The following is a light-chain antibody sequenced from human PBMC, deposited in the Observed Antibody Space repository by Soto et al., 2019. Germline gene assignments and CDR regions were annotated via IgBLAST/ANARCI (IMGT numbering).Light chain of an antibody. CDR2: AAS. CDR1: QSISSY. CDR3: QQSYSNPT. Sequence: DIQMTQSPSSLSASVGDRVTITCRASQSISSYLNWYKQGPGKATKLLIYAASSLQSVVPSRFSGSGSGTDFTLPISSLQPEDFATYYCQQSYSNPTFGGGTKVEIK. V-gene: IGKV1-39*01. J-gene: IGKJ4*01.